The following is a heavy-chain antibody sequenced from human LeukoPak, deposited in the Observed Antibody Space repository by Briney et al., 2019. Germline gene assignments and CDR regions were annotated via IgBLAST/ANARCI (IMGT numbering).Heavy chain of an antibody. CDR2: SSAYNGNT. CDR3: VRDLGVDTSMIFFDF. D-gene: IGHD5-18*01. CDR1: GYSFTSFG. Sequence: ASVKVSCKASGYSFTSFGISWVRQAPGQGLEWMGWSSAYNGNTKYVQKFQGRVTMTTDTSTSTAYMELRSLRSDATAIFYCVRDLGVDTSMIFFDFWGQGTLVTVSS. J-gene: IGHJ4*02. V-gene: IGHV1-18*01.